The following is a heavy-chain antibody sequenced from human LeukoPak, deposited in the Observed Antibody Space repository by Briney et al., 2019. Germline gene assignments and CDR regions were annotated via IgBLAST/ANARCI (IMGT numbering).Heavy chain of an antibody. V-gene: IGHV3-48*04. Sequence: GSLRLSCAVSGFTFSSYSMSWVRQAPGKGLEWVSYISSSSSIIYYADSVKGRFTISRDNAKNSLYLQMNSLRAEDTAVYYCARDQEVRYSSSWYYYYYMDVWGKGTTVTVSS. CDR2: ISSSSSII. CDR3: ARDQEVRYSSSWYYYYYMDV. D-gene: IGHD6-13*01. J-gene: IGHJ6*03. CDR1: GFTFSSYS.